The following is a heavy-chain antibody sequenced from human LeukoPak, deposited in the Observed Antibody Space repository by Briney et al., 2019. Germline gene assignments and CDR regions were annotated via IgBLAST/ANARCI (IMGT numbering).Heavy chain of an antibody. D-gene: IGHD3-16*01. J-gene: IGHJ6*03. CDR3: AEDRGASYYYYYYMDV. V-gene: IGHV3-43D*03. CDR2: ISWDGGST. Sequence: GGSLRLSCAASGFTFDDYAMHWVRQAPGKSLEWVSLISWDGGSTYYADSVKGRFTISRDNSKNSLYLQMNSLRAEDTALYYCAEDRGASYYYYYYMDVWGKGTTVTVSS. CDR1: GFTFDDYA.